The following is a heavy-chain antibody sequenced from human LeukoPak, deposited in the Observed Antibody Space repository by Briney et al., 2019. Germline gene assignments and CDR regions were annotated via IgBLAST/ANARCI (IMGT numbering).Heavy chain of an antibody. CDR3: ASEKHIVVVPAAIWYFDL. CDR2: IYTSGST. V-gene: IGHV4-4*07. D-gene: IGHD2-2*01. J-gene: IGHJ2*01. CDR1: GGSISGYY. Sequence: TSETLSLPCTVSGGSISGYYWIWIRQPAGKGVEWIGRIYTSGSTNYNPPLKSRVTMSVDTSKNQFSLKLSSVTAADTAVYYCASEKHIVVVPAAIWYFDLWGRGTLVTVSS.